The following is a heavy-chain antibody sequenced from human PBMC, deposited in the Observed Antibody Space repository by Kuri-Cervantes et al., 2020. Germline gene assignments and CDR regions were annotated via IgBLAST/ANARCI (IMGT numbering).Heavy chain of an antibody. Sequence: GESLKISCAASGFTFSTYWMSWVRQAPGKGLEWVANIKQDGSEKYYVDSVKGRFTISRDNAKNSLYLQMNSLRAEDTALYYCAKDIWAGDPSSGAFDIWGQGTMVTVSS. CDR3: AKDIWAGDPSSGAFDI. D-gene: IGHD4-17*01. J-gene: IGHJ3*02. V-gene: IGHV3-7*03. CDR1: GFTFSTYW. CDR2: IKQDGSEK.